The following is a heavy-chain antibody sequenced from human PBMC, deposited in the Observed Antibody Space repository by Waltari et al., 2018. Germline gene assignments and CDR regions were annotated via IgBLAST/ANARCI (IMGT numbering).Heavy chain of an antibody. Sequence: EVRLVESGGDLVQPGGSLRISCAASGFTFSNYWMTWVRQAPGRGLGAVANIKEDGSVKNYVDSVRGRFTISRDNARNSLSLQMDSLRAEDTAVYYCARTARNPDFWGQGTLVTVSS. D-gene: IGHD1-1*01. J-gene: IGHJ4*02. CDR2: IKEDGSVK. CDR1: GFTFSNYW. V-gene: IGHV3-7*01. CDR3: ARTARNPDF.